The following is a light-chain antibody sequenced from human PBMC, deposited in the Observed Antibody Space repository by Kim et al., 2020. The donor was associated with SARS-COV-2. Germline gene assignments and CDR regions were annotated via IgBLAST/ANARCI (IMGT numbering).Light chain of an antibody. CDR3: CSYVDTNHFL. V-gene: IGLV2-8*01. CDR1: SSDIGGYNF. Sequence: QSALTQPPSASGSPGQSVTISCTGSSSDIGGYNFVSWYRQQPGTAPRLIIYEVFKRPSGVPDRFSGSKSGNTAFLTVSGLQSDDEGDFYCCSYVDTNHFLFGTGTKVTVL. J-gene: IGLJ1*01. CDR2: EVF.